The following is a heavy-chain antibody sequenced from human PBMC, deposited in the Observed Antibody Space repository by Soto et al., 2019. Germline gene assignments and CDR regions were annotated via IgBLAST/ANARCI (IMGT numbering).Heavy chain of an antibody. D-gene: IGHD2-15*01. Sequence: GGSLRLSCEASGFTFNDYSMDWVRQAPEKGLEWVSSISSSGTYIYYADSVKGRFAISRDNANNVMYLQMDTLGVEDTAVYYCARDRGYDAHDYYYNAMDVWGQGTTVTVSS. V-gene: IGHV3-21*01. CDR1: GFTFNDYS. J-gene: IGHJ6*02. CDR2: ISSSGTYI. CDR3: ARDRGYDAHDYYYNAMDV.